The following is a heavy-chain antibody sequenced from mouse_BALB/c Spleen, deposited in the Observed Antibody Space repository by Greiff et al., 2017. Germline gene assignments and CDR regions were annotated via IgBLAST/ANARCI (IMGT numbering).Heavy chain of an antibody. CDR3: ARVGGTVAWFAY. Sequence: QVQLQQSGPGLVQPSQSLSITCTVSGFSLTSYGVHWVRQSPGKGLEWLGVIWSGGSTYYNAAFISRLSISKDNSKSQVFFKMNSLQANDTAIYYCARVGGTVAWFAYWGQGTLVTVSA. CDR1: GFSLTSYG. CDR2: IWSGGST. D-gene: IGHD2-14*01. J-gene: IGHJ3*01. V-gene: IGHV2-2*02.